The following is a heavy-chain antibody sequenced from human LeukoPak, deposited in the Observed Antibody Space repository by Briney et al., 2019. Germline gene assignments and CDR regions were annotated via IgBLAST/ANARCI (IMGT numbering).Heavy chain of an antibody. CDR2: INPNSGGT. J-gene: IGHJ3*02. CDR3: ASGSYARDAFDI. V-gene: IGHV1-2*02. Sequence: ASVKVSCKASGYTFTGYYMHWVRQAPGQGLEWMGWINPNSGGTNYAQKFQGRVTMTRDTSISTAYMELRRLSSDETAVYYCASGSYARDAFDIWGQGTMVTVSS. D-gene: IGHD1-26*01. CDR1: GYTFTGYY.